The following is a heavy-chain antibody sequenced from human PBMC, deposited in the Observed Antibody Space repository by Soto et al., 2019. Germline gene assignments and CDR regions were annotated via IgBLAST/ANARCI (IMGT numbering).Heavy chain of an antibody. CDR2: IYYSGST. CDR1: GASISSYY. D-gene: IGHD6-19*01. CDR3: ARVLGGSGWYFDY. V-gene: IGHV4-59*01. J-gene: IGHJ4*02. Sequence: PSETLSLTCTVSGASISSYYWSWIRQPPGKGLEWIGYIYYSGSTNYNPSLKSRVTMSVDTSKNQFSLKLSSVTAADTAVYYCARVLGGSGWYFDYLGQGTLVTVSS.